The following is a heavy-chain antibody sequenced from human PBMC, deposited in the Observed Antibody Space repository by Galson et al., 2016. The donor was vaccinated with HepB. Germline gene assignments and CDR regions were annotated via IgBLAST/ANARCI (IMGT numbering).Heavy chain of an antibody. J-gene: IGHJ4*02. D-gene: IGHD2-21*02. CDR2: IKYDSSDK. V-gene: IGHV3-7*01. Sequence: SLRLSCAASGFTLSNFWMIWVRQTPEKGLEWVADIKYDSSDKFYVDSVKGRFTISRDNAKNSLYLQMNSLRAEDTAVYYCARLYCNGDCYSYYFDSWGQGTLVTVSS. CDR1: GFTLSNFW. CDR3: ARLYCNGDCYSYYFDS.